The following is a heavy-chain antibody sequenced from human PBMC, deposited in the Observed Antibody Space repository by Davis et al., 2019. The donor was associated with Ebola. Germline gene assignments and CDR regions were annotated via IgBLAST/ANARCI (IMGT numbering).Heavy chain of an antibody. J-gene: IGHJ4*02. V-gene: IGHV3-43*01. CDR2: ISWDGGST. CDR1: GFTFDDYT. D-gene: IGHD6-25*01. CDR3: ARGIAAEIDY. Sequence: GESLKISCAASGFTFDDYTMHWVRQAPGKGLEWVSLISWDGGSTYYADSVKGRFTISRDNSKNSLYLQMNSLRTEDTALYYCARGIAAEIDYWGQGTLVTVSS.